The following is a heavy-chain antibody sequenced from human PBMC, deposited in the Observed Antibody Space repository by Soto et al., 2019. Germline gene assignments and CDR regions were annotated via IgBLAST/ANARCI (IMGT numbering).Heavy chain of an antibody. J-gene: IGHJ3*02. CDR1: GFTVSSHY. CDR3: ARAVPAALDAFDI. Sequence: EVQLVETGGGLIQPGGSLRLSCAVSGFTVSSHYMSWVRQAPGKGLEWVSVIYSGGSTYYADSVKGRFTISRDNSKNTLYLQMNSLRAEDTAVYYCARAVPAALDAFDIWGQGTMVTVSS. CDR2: IYSGGST. D-gene: IGHD2-2*01. V-gene: IGHV3-53*02.